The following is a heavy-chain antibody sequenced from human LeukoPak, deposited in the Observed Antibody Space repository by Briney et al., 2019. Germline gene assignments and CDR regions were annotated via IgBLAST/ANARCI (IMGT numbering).Heavy chain of an antibody. Sequence: SETLSLTCTVSGGSISSSSYYWGWIRQPPGKGLEWIGSIYYSGSTYYNPSLKSRVTISVDTSKNQFSLKLSSVTAADTAVYYCARGYCYDSSWDWFDPWGQGTLVTVSS. CDR2: IYYSGST. J-gene: IGHJ5*02. V-gene: IGHV4-39*07. CDR1: GGSISSSSYY. D-gene: IGHD3-22*01. CDR3: ARGYCYDSSWDWFDP.